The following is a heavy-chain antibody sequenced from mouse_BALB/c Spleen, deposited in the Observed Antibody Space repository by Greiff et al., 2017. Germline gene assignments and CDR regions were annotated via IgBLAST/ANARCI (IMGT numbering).Heavy chain of an antibody. CDR3: ARSSRFYNAMDY. V-gene: IGHV8-12*01. J-gene: IGHJ4*01. CDR1: GFSLSTSGMG. Sequence: QVTLKVSGPGILQPSQTLSLTCSFSGFSLSTSGMGVSWIRQPSGKGLEWLAHIYWDDDKRYNPSLKSRLTISKDTSSNQVFLKITSVDTADTATYYCARSSRFYNAMDYWGQGTSVTVSS. CDR2: IYWDDDK.